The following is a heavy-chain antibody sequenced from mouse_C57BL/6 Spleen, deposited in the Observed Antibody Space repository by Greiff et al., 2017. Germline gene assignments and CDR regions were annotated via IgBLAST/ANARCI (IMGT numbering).Heavy chain of an antibody. D-gene: IGHD1-1*01. Sequence: QVQLQQPGAELVKPGASVKMSCKASGYTFTSYWLTWVKQRPGQGLEWIGDIYPGSGSTNYNEKFKSKATLTVDTSSSTAYMQLSSLTSEDSAVYYCARYYGGWGHLFDYWGKGTTLTVSS. CDR3: ARYYGGWGHLFDY. CDR2: IYPGSGST. CDR1: GYTFTSYW. J-gene: IGHJ2*01. V-gene: IGHV1-55*01.